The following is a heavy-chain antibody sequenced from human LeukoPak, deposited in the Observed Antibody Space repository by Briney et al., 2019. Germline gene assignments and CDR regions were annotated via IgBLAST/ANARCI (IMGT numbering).Heavy chain of an antibody. V-gene: IGHV1-24*01. CDR3: ATFRWIAYSNWFDP. CDR2: FDPEEGKT. Sequence: ASVKVSCEVSGYMLSELSMHWVRQAPGEGLEWMGGFDPEEGKTIYAQKFRGRVIMTEVPSTDTAYMELSSLTSEDTAMYYCATFRWIAYSNWFDPWGQGTLVTVSP. J-gene: IGHJ5*02. D-gene: IGHD3-3*01. CDR1: GYMLSELS.